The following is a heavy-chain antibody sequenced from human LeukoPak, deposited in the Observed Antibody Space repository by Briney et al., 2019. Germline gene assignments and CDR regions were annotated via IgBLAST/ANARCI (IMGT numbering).Heavy chain of an antibody. Sequence: SETLSLTCTVSGGSISSYYWSWIRQPAGKGLEWIGHIYTSGSTNYNPSLKSRVTMSVDTSKNQFSLKLSSVTAADTAVYYCARDPGDYSNYPYYYGMDVWGQGTTVTVSS. CDR1: GGSISSYY. V-gene: IGHV4-4*07. CDR3: ARDPGDYSNYPYYYGMDV. J-gene: IGHJ6*02. D-gene: IGHD4-11*01. CDR2: IYTSGST.